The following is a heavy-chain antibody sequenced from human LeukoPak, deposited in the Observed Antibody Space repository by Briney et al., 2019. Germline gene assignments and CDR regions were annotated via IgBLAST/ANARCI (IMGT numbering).Heavy chain of an antibody. Sequence: SETLSLTCTVSGGSISSYYWSWIRQPPGKGLEWSGYIYYSASTNYNPSLKSRVTISVDTSKNQFSLKLSSVTAADTAVYYCARVRTPYGYYGMDVWGQGTTVTVSS. D-gene: IGHD3-10*01. J-gene: IGHJ6*02. CDR2: IYYSAST. V-gene: IGHV4-59*01. CDR1: GGSISSYY. CDR3: ARVRTPYGYYGMDV.